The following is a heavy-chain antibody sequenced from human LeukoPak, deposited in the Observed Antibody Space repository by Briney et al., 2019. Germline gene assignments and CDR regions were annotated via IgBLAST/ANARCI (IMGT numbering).Heavy chain of an antibody. J-gene: IGHJ4*02. CDR2: INHSGST. D-gene: IGHD2-21*02. Sequence: PSETLSLTCAVYGGSFSTYYWSWIRQPPGEGLEWIGEINHSGSTNYNPSLKSRVTISVDTSKNQFSLKLSSVTAADTAVYYCARRGFYCGGDCYVDYWGQGTLVTV. V-gene: IGHV4-34*01. CDR3: ARRGFYCGGDCYVDY. CDR1: GGSFSTYY.